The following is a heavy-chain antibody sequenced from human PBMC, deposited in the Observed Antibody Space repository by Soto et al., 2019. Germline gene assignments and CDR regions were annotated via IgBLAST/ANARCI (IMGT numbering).Heavy chain of an antibody. J-gene: IGHJ4*02. CDR1: GFTFSTYA. D-gene: IGHD1-7*01. CDR2: ISANGQGI. CDR3: AKDRNYPRDQFHY. Sequence: GSLLLACSASGFTFSTYALSWVRQAPGKGLEWVSAISANGQGIYYADSVRGRFTISRDNSKNTIFLHMDSLRAEDTAVYYCAKDRNYPRDQFHYWGQGTLVTVYS. V-gene: IGHV3-23*01.